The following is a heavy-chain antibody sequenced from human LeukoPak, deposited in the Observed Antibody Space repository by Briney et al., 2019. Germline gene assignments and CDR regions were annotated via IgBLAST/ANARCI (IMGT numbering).Heavy chain of an antibody. Sequence: SVKVSCKASGGTFSSYAISWVRQAPGQGLEWMGRIIPIFGTANYAQKFQGRVTITTDESTSTAYKELSSLRSEDTAVYYCARMTYYYDSSVMDVWGKGTTVTVSS. V-gene: IGHV1-69*05. CDR3: ARMTYYYDSSVMDV. J-gene: IGHJ6*04. D-gene: IGHD3-22*01. CDR1: GGTFSSYA. CDR2: IIPIFGTA.